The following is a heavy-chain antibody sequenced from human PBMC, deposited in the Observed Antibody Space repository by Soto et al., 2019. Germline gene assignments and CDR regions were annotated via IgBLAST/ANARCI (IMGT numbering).Heavy chain of an antibody. J-gene: IGHJ4*02. V-gene: IGHV4-39*01. D-gene: IGHD2-15*01. CDR1: GGSISSSSYY. CDR2: IYYSGST. CDR3: ARHTFADCSGGSCYSDTPYYFDY. Sequence: SETLSLTCTVSGGSISSSSYYWGWIRQPPGKGLEWIGSIYYSGSTYYNPPLKSRVTISVDTSKNQFSLKLSSVTAADTAIYYCARHTFADCSGGSCYSDTPYYFDYWGQGTLVTVSS.